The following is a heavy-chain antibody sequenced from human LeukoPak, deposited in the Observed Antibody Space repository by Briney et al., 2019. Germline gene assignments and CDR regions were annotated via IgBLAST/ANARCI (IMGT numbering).Heavy chain of an antibody. V-gene: IGHV3-30*04. CDR2: ISYDGSNK. CDR3: ARTYSGYDYYYYYGMDV. Sequence: GRSLRLSCAASGFTFSSYAMHWVRQAPGKGLEWVAVISYDGSNKYYADSVKGRFTISRDNSKNTLYLQMNSLRAEDTAVYYCARTYSGYDYYYYYGMDVWGQGTTVTVSS. CDR1: GFTFSSYA. J-gene: IGHJ6*02. D-gene: IGHD5-12*01.